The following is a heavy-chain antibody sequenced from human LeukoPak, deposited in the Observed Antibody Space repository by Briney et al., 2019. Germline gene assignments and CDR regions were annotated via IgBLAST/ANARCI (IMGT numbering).Heavy chain of an antibody. J-gene: IGHJ3*02. CDR3: ARDLRAALGAFDI. D-gene: IGHD3-10*01. CDR1: GFTFSSYS. CDR2: ISSSSSYI. Sequence: GGSLRLSCAASGFTFSSYSMNWVRQAPGKGLKWVSSISSSSSYIYYADSVKGRFTISRDNAKNSLYLQMNSLRAEDTAVYYCARDLRAALGAFDIWGQGTMVTVSS. V-gene: IGHV3-21*01.